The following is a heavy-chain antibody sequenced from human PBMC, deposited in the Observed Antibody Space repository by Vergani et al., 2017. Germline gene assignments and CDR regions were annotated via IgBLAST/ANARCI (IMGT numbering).Heavy chain of an antibody. CDR1: GYTFTCYY. CDR3: ARSGRIGGNSDYYYYGMDV. V-gene: IGHV1-46*01. J-gene: IGHJ6*02. CDR2: INPSGGST. D-gene: IGHD4-23*01. Sequence: QVQLVQSGAEVKKPGASVKVSCKASGYTFTCYYMHWVRQAPGQGLEWMGIINPSGGSTSYAQKFQGRVTMTKDTSTSTVYMELSSLRSEDTAVYYCARSGRIGGNSDYYYYGMDVWGQGTTVTVSS.